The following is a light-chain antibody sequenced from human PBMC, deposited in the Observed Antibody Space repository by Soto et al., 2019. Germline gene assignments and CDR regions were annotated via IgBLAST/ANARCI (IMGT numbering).Light chain of an antibody. V-gene: IGKV1-39*01. J-gene: IGKJ4*01. CDR1: QSISSY. Sequence: DIHMTQSPPSLSASVLDIVTITFLASQSISSYLNWYQQKPGKAPKLLIYAASSLQSGVPSRFSGSGSGTEFTLTINDLQSEDFAVYYCQQYERWPPLTFGGGTKVDIK. CDR2: AAS. CDR3: QQYERWPPLT.